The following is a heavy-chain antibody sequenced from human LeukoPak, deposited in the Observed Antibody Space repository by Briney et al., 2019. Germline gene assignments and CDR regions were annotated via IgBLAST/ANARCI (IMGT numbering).Heavy chain of an antibody. V-gene: IGHV1-46*01. J-gene: IGHJ5*02. CDR3: ARERPTIAARSSNWFDP. CDR1: GYTFTSYY. Sequence: ASVKVSCKASGYTFTSYYMHWVRQAPGQGLEWMGIINPSGGSTSYAQKFQGRVTMTRDTFTSTVYMELSSLRSEDTAVYYSARERPTIAARSSNWFDPWGQGTLVTVSS. D-gene: IGHD6-6*01. CDR2: INPSGGST.